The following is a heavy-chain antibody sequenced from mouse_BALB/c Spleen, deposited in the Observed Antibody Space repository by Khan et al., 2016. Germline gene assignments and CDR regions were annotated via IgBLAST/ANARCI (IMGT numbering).Heavy chain of an antibody. V-gene: IGHV5-6-3*01. CDR1: GFTFSTYG. J-gene: IGHJ2*01. CDR2: INSNGGST. CDR3: ARENYRYYLDY. Sequence: EVELVESGGGLVQPGGSLKLSCAASGFTFSTYGMSWVRQTPDKRLELVATINSNGGSTYYPDSVKGRFTISRDNAKNTLYLQKSRLKSEDTAMYYCARENYRYYLDYGGQGTTLTVSS. D-gene: IGHD2-14*01.